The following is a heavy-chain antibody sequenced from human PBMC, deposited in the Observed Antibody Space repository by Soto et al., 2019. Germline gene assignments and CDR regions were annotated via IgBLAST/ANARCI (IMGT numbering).Heavy chain of an antibody. D-gene: IGHD2-8*02. CDR2: ISSTGSGT. V-gene: IGHV3-48*03. CDR1: GFTFSSYE. J-gene: IGHJ4*02. CDR3: VRDLHEPLATDALRVAN. Sequence: PGGSLRLSCAASGFTFSSYEMHWVRQAPGKGLEWISYISSTGSGTLYADSVRGRFTMSRDNTKNSVSLRMSSLRAEDTAVYYCVRDLHEPLATDALRVANWGQGTQVTVSS.